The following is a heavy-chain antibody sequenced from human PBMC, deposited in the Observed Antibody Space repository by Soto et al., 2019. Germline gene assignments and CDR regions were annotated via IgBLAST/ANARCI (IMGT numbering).Heavy chain of an antibody. V-gene: IGHV4-59*01. CDR1: GGSISSYY. D-gene: IGHD3-22*01. CDR2: IYYSGST. J-gene: IGHJ3*02. CDR3: TRGYQGSGYIAFDI. Sequence: SETLSLTCTVSGGSISSYYWSWIRQPPGKGLEYIGYIYYSGSTNSNPSLKSRVTISVDTSKNQFSLKLSSVTAADTAVYYCTRGYQGSGYIAFDIWGQGTMVTVSS.